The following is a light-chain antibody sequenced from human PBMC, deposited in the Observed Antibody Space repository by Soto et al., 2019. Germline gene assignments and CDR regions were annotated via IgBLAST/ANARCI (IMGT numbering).Light chain of an antibody. CDR1: QRVSSAL. Sequence: EIVLTQSPDTLSLSPGERATLSCRASQRVSSALLAWYQQKPGQAPRLLIYRASTRATGIPYRFTGSRSGTDFPLTISILEPDDYAVYYCQQDERTRRTFGGGTKVEIK. J-gene: IGKJ4*01. CDR2: RAS. V-gene: IGKV3-20*01. CDR3: QQDERTRRT.